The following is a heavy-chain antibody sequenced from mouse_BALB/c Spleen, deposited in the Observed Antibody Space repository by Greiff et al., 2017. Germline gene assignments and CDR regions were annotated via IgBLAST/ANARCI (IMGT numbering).Heavy chain of an antibody. J-gene: IGHJ4*01. Sequence: EVQGVESGGGLVKPGGSLKLSCAASGFAFSSYDMSWVRQTPEKRLEWVAYISSGGGSTYYPDTVKGRFTITRDNAKNTLYLQMSSLKSEDTAVYYCARRGYDVGYYAMDYWGQGTSVTVAS. CDR2: ISSGGGST. CDR3: ARRGYDVGYYAMDY. V-gene: IGHV5-12-1*01. CDR1: GFAFSSYD. D-gene: IGHD2-14*01.